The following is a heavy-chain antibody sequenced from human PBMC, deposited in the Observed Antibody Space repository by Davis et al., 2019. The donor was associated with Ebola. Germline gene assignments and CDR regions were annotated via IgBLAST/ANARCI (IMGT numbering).Heavy chain of an antibody. Sequence: GESLKISCAASGFTFSNHWMHWVRQAPGKGLVWVSRIKTDGSVTGYADSVKGRFTISRDNAKNTLYLQMDSLRAEDTAVYYCAPTTGWNYFDSWGQGTLVTVSS. V-gene: IGHV3-74*01. J-gene: IGHJ4*02. CDR3: APTTGWNYFDS. D-gene: IGHD4-17*01. CDR1: GFTFSNHW. CDR2: IKTDGSVT.